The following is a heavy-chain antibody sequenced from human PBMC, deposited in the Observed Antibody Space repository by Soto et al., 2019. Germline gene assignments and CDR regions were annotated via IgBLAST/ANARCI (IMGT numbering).Heavy chain of an antibody. V-gene: IGHV3-11*01. J-gene: IGHJ4*02. CDR2: IGSSGSSI. CDR3: ARPGDYGGLEY. CDR1: GFTFSDYY. Sequence: QVQLVESGGGLVKPGGSLRLSCAASGFTFSDYYMFWIRQAPGKGLEWVAFIGSSGSSIYYADSVEGRLTISRDNARNSLNLQMNSVRADDTAVYFCARPGDYGGLEYEGQGTLVTVSS. D-gene: IGHD4-17*01.